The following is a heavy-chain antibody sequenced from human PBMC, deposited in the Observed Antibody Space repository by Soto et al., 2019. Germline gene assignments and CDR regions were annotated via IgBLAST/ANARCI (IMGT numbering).Heavy chain of an antibody. J-gene: IGHJ3*02. CDR3: AREQYCSSTSCPPRAFDI. CDR1: GVTFISYD. V-gene: IGHV3-13*01. CDR2: IGTAGDT. D-gene: IGHD2-2*01. Sequence: GGSLRLSCAASGVTFISYDMHWVRQATGKGLEWVSAIGTAGDTYYPGSVKGRFTISRENAKNSLYLQMNSLRAGDTAVYYCAREQYCSSTSCPPRAFDIWGQGTMVTVSS.